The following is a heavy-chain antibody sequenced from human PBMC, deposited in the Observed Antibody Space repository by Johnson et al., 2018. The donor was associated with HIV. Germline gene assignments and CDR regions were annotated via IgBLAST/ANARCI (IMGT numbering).Heavy chain of an antibody. Sequence: EVQLVESGGRVAQPGRSLRLSCAASGFTVSSNYMSWVRQAPGKGLAWVSVIYSGGSTYYADSVQGRFTLSRDNSKNTLYLQMNSLRSEDTAVYYCAREFLPYGSGSYYSYGAFDIWGQGTMVTVSS. CDR2: IYSGGST. CDR3: AREFLPYGSGSYYSYGAFDI. CDR1: GFTVSSNY. D-gene: IGHD3-10*01. V-gene: IGHV3-66*01. J-gene: IGHJ3*02.